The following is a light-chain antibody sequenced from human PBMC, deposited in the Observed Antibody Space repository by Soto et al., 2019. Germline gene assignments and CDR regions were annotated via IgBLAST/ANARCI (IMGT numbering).Light chain of an antibody. CDR2: DAS. CDR3: QQRRSWPLT. Sequence: EIVLTQSPATLSLSPGERATLSCRASQSVSSYLAWYQQKPCQAPMLLIYDASNRATGVPARFSGSGSGTDFTLTISSLEPEDFAVYYCQQRRSWPLTFGGGNKVEIK. CDR1: QSVSSY. J-gene: IGKJ4*01. V-gene: IGKV3-11*01.